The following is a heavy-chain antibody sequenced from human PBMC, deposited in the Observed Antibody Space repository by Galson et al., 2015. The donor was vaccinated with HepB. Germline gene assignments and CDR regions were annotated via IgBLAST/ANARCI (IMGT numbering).Heavy chain of an antibody. CDR3: AASSSGWERLIYY. CDR1: GYTFSTYG. Sequence: SVKVSCKASGYTFSTYGITWVRQAPGQGLEWMGWVSADNGNTDHAQKFQDRVTMTTDTSTRTAYMELRRLTSDDTAVYYCAASSSGWERLIYYWGQGTLVTVSS. V-gene: IGHV1-18*01. CDR2: VSADNGNT. J-gene: IGHJ4*02. D-gene: IGHD6-19*01.